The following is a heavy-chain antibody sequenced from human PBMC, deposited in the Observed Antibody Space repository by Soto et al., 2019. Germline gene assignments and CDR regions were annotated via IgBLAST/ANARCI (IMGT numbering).Heavy chain of an antibody. V-gene: IGHV3-23*01. CDR3: AKVPDYGDSHWYFDL. J-gene: IGHJ2*01. CDR2: LSNSGGRT. Sequence: EVQLLESGGGLVQPGGSLRLSCAASGFTFSSYAMSWVRQAPGKGLEWVSGLSNSGGRTYYADSVKGRFTISRDNSKNTLYLQMNSLRAEDTALYYCAKVPDYGDSHWYFDLWGRGTLVTVSS. CDR1: GFTFSSYA. D-gene: IGHD4-17*01.